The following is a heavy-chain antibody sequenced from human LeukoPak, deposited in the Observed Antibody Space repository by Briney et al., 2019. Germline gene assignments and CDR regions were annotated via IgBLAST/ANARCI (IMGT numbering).Heavy chain of an antibody. CDR2: ARNKANSYAT. V-gene: IGHV3-72*01. CDR1: GFTFSDHY. D-gene: IGHD3-10*02. Sequence: VGSLRLSCAASGFTFSDHYMDWVRQAPGKGLEWVCRARNKANSYATEYAASVKGRFTVSRDDSKNSLYLQMNSLKTEDTAVYYCARGGVSYYYVSGFDYWGQGTLVTVSS. J-gene: IGHJ4*02. CDR3: ARGGVSYYYVSGFDY.